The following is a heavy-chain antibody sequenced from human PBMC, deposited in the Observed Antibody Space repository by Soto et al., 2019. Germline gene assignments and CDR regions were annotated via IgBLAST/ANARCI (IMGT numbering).Heavy chain of an antibody. J-gene: IGHJ4*02. Sequence: EVQLVESGGGLVQPGRSLRLSCAASGFTFDDYAMHWVRQAPGKGLEWVSGISWNSGSIGYADSVKGRFTISRDNAKNSVDMQMTSWGAEDQALYSGEKVTGLGNGGQGPLVTVSP. CDR3: EKVTGLGN. CDR1: GFTFDDYA. CDR2: ISWNSGSI. V-gene: IGHV3-9*01.